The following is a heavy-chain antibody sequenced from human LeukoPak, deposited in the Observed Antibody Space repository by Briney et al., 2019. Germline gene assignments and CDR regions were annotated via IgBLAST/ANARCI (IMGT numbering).Heavy chain of an antibody. CDR2: ISVYNGNT. CDR3: ARFASDGSGTNHY. D-gene: IGHD3-10*01. CDR1: GYTFSSYG. J-gene: IGHJ4*02. V-gene: IGHV1-18*01. Sequence: GASVKVSCKASGYTFSSYGITWVRQAPGQGLEWMGWISVYNGNTKSAQNLQGRVIMTTDTSTNTAHMELRSLRSDDTAVYYCARFASDGSGTNHYWGQGTQVIVSS.